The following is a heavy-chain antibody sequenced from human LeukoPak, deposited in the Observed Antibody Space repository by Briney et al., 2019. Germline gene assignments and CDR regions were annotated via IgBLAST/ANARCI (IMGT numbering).Heavy chain of an antibody. J-gene: IGHJ4*02. CDR2: ISYDGSDK. CDR1: GFTSSSYG. D-gene: IGHD2-15*01. Sequence: GESLKISCAASGFTSSSYGMHWVRQAPGKGLEWVAVISYDGSDKYYADSVKGRFTISRDNSKNTLYLQMNSLRTEDTAVYYCAKGAVYCTGTGCYFFDYWGQGTLVTVSS. CDR3: AKGAVYCTGTGCYFFDY. V-gene: IGHV3-30*18.